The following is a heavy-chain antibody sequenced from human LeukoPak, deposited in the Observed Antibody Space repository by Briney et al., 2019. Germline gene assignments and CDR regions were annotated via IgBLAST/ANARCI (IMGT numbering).Heavy chain of an antibody. V-gene: IGHV4-38-2*02. Sequence: SETLSLTCTVSGYYIRSGFYWGWIRQPPGKGLEWIGGIYNSGTTYYNPALKSRVTVSVDTSKNLFSLKLSSVTAADTAVYYCARPATFCSSTSCYSRGYFDYWGQGTLVTVSS. CDR1: GYYIRSGFY. CDR3: ARPATFCSSTSCYSRGYFDY. CDR2: IYNSGTT. D-gene: IGHD2-2*02. J-gene: IGHJ4*02.